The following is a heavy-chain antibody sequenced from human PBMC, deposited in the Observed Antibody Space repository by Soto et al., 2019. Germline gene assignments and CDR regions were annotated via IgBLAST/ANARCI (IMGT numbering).Heavy chain of an antibody. V-gene: IGHV3-15*07. CDR2: IKSKTDGGTT. D-gene: IGHD3-10*01. CDR3: TTDPVRGDNGDAFDI. CDR1: GFTFSNAW. J-gene: IGHJ3*02. Sequence: GGSLRLSCAASGFTFSNAWMNWVRQAPGKGLEWVGRIKSKTDGGTTDYAAPVKGRFTISRDDSKNTLYLQMNSLKTEDTAVYYCTTDPVRGDNGDAFDIWGQGTMVTVSS.